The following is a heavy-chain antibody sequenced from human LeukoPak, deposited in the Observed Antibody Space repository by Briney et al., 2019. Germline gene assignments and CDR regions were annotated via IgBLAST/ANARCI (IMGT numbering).Heavy chain of an antibody. CDR3: ARRSNGGGEDFDY. J-gene: IGHJ4*02. D-gene: IGHD2-21*01. CDR1: GYTFTGYY. Sequence: ASVKVSCKASGYTFTGYYMHWVRQAPGQGLEWMGWINPNSGDTNYPQKFQGRVTMTRDTSISTAYMELSRLRSDDTAVYYCARRSNGGGEDFDYWGQGTLVTVSS. V-gene: IGHV1-2*02. CDR2: INPNSGDT.